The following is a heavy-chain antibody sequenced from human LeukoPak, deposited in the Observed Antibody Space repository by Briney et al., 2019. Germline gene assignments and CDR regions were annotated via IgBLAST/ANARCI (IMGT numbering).Heavy chain of an antibody. Sequence: GGSLRLSCAASGFTFSNYWMHWVRQAPGKGLVWVSRINSDGSSTDYAGSVKGRFTISRDNAKNTLYLQMNSLGVEDTALYYCAASTYSYGPDYWGQGTLVTVSS. CDR1: GFTFSNYW. CDR2: INSDGSST. CDR3: AASTYSYGPDY. D-gene: IGHD5-18*01. J-gene: IGHJ4*02. V-gene: IGHV3-74*01.